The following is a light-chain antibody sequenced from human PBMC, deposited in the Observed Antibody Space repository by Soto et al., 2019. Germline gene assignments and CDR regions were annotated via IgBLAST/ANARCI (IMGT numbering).Light chain of an antibody. J-gene: IGKJ2*01. CDR1: QSISSW. V-gene: IGKV1-5*03. Sequence: DIQMTQSPSTLSASVGDRVTITCRASQSISSWLAWYQQKPGKAPKLLIYKASSLESGVPSRFSGSGSGTEFTLTIISLQPDDFATYYCQQYNSYSFFGQGTKLEIK. CDR2: KAS. CDR3: QQYNSYSF.